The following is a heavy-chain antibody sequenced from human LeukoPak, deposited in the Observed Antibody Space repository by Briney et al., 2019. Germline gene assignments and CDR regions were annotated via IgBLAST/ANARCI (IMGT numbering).Heavy chain of an antibody. J-gene: IGHJ4*02. Sequence: SAALSLTCTVSGGSIIGSYWTWLRQSPGKSLEYIGYIYNTVDVNYSPSLKSRVTISIDMSGNQFSLRLNSVTAADTALYYCAGSRYYDSTGYNPTYYFDSWGQGALVTVSS. CDR1: GGSIIGSY. CDR2: IYNTVDV. D-gene: IGHD3-22*01. V-gene: IGHV4-59*01. CDR3: AGSRYYDSTGYNPTYYFDS.